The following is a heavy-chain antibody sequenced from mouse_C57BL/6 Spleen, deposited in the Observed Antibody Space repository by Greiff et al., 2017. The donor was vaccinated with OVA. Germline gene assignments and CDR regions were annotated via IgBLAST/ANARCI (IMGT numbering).Heavy chain of an antibody. CDR2: ISYDGSN. J-gene: IGHJ4*01. V-gene: IGHV3-6*01. CDR1: GYSITSGYY. CDR3: ARDYGSSYYYAIDD. D-gene: IGHD1-1*01. Sequence: ESGPGLVKPSQSLSLTCSVPGYSITSGYYWNWIRQFPGTKLEWMGYISYDGSNKYNPSLKNRISITRDTSKNQFFLKLNSVTTEDTTTYYCARDYGSSYYYAIDDWGQGTSVTVSS.